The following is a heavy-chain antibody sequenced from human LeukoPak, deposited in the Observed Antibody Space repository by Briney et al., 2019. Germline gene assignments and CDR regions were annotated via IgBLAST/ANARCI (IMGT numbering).Heavy chain of an antibody. CDR2: ITYDGHYK. Sequence: GGSLRLSCAASGFTFTNYGMHWVRQAPGKGLEWVAIITYDGHYKYYSDSVKGRFTISRDTSKNALYLQMNSLRAEHTAVYFCARDRSRELRASPMGYWGQGTPVTVSS. V-gene: IGHV3-30*03. J-gene: IGHJ4*02. CDR3: ARDRSRELRASPMGY. D-gene: IGHD3-16*01. CDR1: GFTFTNYG.